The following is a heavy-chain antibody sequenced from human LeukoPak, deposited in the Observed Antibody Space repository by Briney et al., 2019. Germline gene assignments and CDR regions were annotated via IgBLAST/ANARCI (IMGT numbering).Heavy chain of an antibody. CDR3: AKADSLHLYNSGWYYFDY. V-gene: IGHV3-15*01. J-gene: IGHJ4*02. CDR1: GFTFSNAW. Sequence: GGSLRLSCAASGFTFSNAWMSWVRQAPGKGLEWVGRIKSKTDGGTTDYAAPVKGRFTISRDDSKNTLYLQMNSLRAEDTAVYYCAKADSLHLYNSGWYYFDYWGQGTLVTVSS. D-gene: IGHD6-19*01. CDR2: IKSKTDGGTT.